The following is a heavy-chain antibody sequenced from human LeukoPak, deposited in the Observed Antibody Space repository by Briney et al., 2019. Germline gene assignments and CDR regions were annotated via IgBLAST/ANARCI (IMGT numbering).Heavy chain of an antibody. V-gene: IGHV1-18*01. CDR3: ARVRGGVGGYCSSTSCLHRPYYYYYMDV. J-gene: IGHJ6*03. D-gene: IGHD2-2*01. CDR2: LSAYNGNT. CDR1: GYTFTSYG. Sequence: ASVRVSCKASGYTFTSYGISWVRQAPGQGLEWMGWLSAYNGNTNYAQKLQGRVTMTADTSTSTAYMELRSLRSDDTAVYYCARVRGGVGGYCSSTSCLHRPYYYYYMDVWGKGTTVTVSS.